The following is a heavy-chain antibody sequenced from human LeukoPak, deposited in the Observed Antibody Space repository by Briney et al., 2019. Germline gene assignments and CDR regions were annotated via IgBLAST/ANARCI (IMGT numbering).Heavy chain of an antibody. D-gene: IGHD4-11*01. V-gene: IGHV3-53*01. CDR3: TRDSTTFRFGY. Sequence: GGSLRLSCVAFGVAVIIKNMSWVRQAPGKGLEWVSIVYSEDITHYVDSVKGRFTTSRDTSRNTVYLQMNSLRAEDTAVYYCTRDSTTFRFGYWGQGTLVTVSS. CDR1: GVAVIIKN. CDR2: VYSEDIT. J-gene: IGHJ4*02.